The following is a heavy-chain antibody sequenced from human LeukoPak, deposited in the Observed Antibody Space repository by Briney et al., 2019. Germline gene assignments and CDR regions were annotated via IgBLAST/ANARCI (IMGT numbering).Heavy chain of an antibody. CDR1: GGSISSGSYY. J-gene: IGHJ4*02. CDR2: IYTSGST. Sequence: SQTLSLTCTVSGGSISSGSYYWSWIRQPAGKGLEWIGRIYTSGSTNYNPSLKSRVTISVDTSKNQFSLKLSSVTAADTAVYYCARGRGPYSGSYYVYWGQGTLVTVSS. CDR3: ARGRGPYSGSYYVY. D-gene: IGHD1-26*01. V-gene: IGHV4-61*02.